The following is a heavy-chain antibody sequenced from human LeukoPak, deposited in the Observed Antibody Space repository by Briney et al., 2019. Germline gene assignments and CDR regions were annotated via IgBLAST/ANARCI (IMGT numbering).Heavy chain of an antibody. D-gene: IGHD6-13*01. J-gene: IGHJ4*02. CDR3: ARDGQAAAGEYFDY. Sequence: GGSLRLSCSASGFTFSSYSMNWVRQAPGKGLEWVSSISSSSSYIYYAVSVKGRFTISRDNAKNSLYLHMNSLRAEDTAVYYCARDGQAAAGEYFDYWGQGTLVTVSS. CDR2: ISSSSSYI. V-gene: IGHV3-21*01. CDR1: GFTFSSYS.